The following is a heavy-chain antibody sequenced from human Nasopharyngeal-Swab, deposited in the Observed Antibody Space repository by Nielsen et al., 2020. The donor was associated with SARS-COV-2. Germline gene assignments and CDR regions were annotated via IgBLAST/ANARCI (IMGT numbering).Heavy chain of an antibody. V-gene: IGHV1-24*01. Sequence: ASVKVSCKASGYTFTGYYMHWVRQAPGKGLEWMGGFDPEDGETIYAQKFQGRVTMTEDTSTDTAYMELSSLRSEDTAVYYCATATVVAATTTSINLHYYYYGMDVWGQGTTVTVSS. CDR3: ATATVVAATTTSINLHYYYYGMDV. J-gene: IGHJ6*02. D-gene: IGHD2-15*01. CDR1: GYTFTGYY. CDR2: FDPEDGET.